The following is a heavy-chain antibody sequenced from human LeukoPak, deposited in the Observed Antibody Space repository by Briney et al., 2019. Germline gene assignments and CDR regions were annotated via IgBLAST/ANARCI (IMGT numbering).Heavy chain of an antibody. CDR1: GFTFSSYA. CDR3: AKMDIVVVPALLDY. Sequence: GGSLRLSCAASGFTFSSYAMSWVRQAPGKGLEWVSAVSGSGGSTYYADSVKGRFTISRDNSKNTLYLQMNSLRAEDTAVYYCAKMDIVVVPALLDYWGQGTLVTVSS. CDR2: VSGSGGST. V-gene: IGHV3-23*01. J-gene: IGHJ4*02. D-gene: IGHD2-2*03.